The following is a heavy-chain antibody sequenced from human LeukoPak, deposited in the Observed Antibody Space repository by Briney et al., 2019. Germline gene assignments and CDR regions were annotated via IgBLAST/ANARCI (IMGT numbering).Heavy chain of an antibody. CDR2: ISSSSSTI. D-gene: IGHD5-18*01. V-gene: IGHV3-48*04. Sequence: PGGSLRLSCAASGFTFSSYSMNWVRQAPGKGLEWVSYISSSSSTIYYADSVKGRFTISRDNAKNSLYLQMNSLRAEDTAVYYCARDIRARGYSYGGPSDWGQGTLVTVSS. J-gene: IGHJ4*02. CDR3: ARDIRARGYSYGGPSD. CDR1: GFTFSSYS.